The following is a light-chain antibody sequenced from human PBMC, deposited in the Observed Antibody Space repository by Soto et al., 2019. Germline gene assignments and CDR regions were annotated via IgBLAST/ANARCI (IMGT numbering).Light chain of an antibody. Sequence: QSVLTQPPSASGSPGQSVTISCTGTSSDVGGYNYVSWYQQHPGKAPKLMIYEVSERPSGVPDRFSGSKSSNTASLTVSGLQAEDEADYYCSSYAGSNNFVFGTGTKGNVL. V-gene: IGLV2-8*01. J-gene: IGLJ1*01. CDR1: SSDVGGYNY. CDR2: EVS. CDR3: SSYAGSNNFV.